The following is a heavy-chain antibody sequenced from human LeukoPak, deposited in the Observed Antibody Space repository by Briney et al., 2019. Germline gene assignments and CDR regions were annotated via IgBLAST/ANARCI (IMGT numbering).Heavy chain of an antibody. CDR3: SKEVAFCNRNNCYKPNDY. CDR1: GFTFTTYA. Sequence: PGGSLRLSCAASGFTFTTYAMRWVRQAPGKGLEWVSTISGSGGSTDYADSVKGRFTISRDNSKNTLYLQMNSLRVEDTAVYYCSKEVAFCNRNNCYKPNDYWGQGTLVTVSS. V-gene: IGHV3-23*01. J-gene: IGHJ4*02. CDR2: ISGSGGST. D-gene: IGHD2-2*02.